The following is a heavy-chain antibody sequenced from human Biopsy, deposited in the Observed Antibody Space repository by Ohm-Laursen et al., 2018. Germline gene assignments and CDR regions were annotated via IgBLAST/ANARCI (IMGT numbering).Heavy chain of an antibody. J-gene: IGHJ6*02. CDR2: ISETSSHI. V-gene: IGHV3-21*01. D-gene: IGHD6-6*01. Sequence: LSLTCPASGYSVSSYDINWVRQAPGKGLEWISYISETSSHIYDADSVRGRFTVARDITKNSLYLQLNSLRVEDTAVYYCARDSSRRAREGGMDVWGQGTTVTVSS. CDR1: GYSVSSYD. CDR3: ARDSSRRAREGGMDV.